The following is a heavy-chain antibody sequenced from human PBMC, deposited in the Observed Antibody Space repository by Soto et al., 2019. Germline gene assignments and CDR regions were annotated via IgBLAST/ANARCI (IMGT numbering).Heavy chain of an antibody. D-gene: IGHD6-13*01. V-gene: IGHV3-48*01. CDR1: GFTFSSYS. CDR2: ISSSSSTI. J-gene: IGHJ6*03. CDR3: ARDRLVRIAAAGYYYYYMDV. Sequence: GGSLRLSCAASGFTFSSYSMNWVRQAPGKGLEWVSYISSSSSTIYYADSVKGRFTISRDNAKNSLYLQMNSLRAEDTAVYYCARDRLVRIAAAGYYYYYMDVWGKGTTVTVSS.